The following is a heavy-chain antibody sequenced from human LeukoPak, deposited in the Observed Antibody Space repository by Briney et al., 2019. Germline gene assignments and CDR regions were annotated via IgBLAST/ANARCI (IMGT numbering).Heavy chain of an antibody. CDR1: GFTFSSYA. CDR3: ATTPRGITIFGVVH. D-gene: IGHD3-3*01. CDR2: ISYDGSNK. V-gene: IGHV3-30*14. Sequence: GGSLRLSCAASGFTFSSYAMHWVRQAPGKGLEWVAVISYDGSNKYYADSVKGRFTISRDNSKNTLYLQMNSLRAEDTAVYYCATTPRGITIFGVVHWGQGTLVTVSS. J-gene: IGHJ4*02.